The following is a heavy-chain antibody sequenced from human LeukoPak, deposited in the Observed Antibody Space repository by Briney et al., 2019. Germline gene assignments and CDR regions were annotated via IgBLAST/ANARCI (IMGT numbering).Heavy chain of an antibody. D-gene: IGHD2-21*01. CDR3: AKVGWWLSNWFGP. CDR2: ISGSGGST. J-gene: IGHJ5*02. V-gene: IGHV3-23*01. CDR1: GFTFSSYG. Sequence: GGTLRLSCAASGFTFSSYGMSWVRQAPGKGLEWVSAISGSGGSTYYADSVKGRFTISRDNSKNTLYLQMNSLRAEDTAVYYCAKVGWWLSNWFGPWGQGTLVTVSS.